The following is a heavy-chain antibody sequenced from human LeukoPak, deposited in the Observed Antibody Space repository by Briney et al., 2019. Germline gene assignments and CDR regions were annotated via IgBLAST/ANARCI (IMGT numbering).Heavy chain of an antibody. V-gene: IGHV1-46*01. J-gene: IGHJ4*02. CDR3: AAGMITLGGVIAPSDY. D-gene: IGHD3-16*02. CDR1: GYTFTSYY. CDR2: INPSGGST. Sequence: ASVKVSCKASGYTFTSYYMHWVRQAPGQGLEWMGIINPSGGSTSYAQKFQGRVTMTRDTSTSTVYMELRSLTSDDTAVYYCAAGMITLGGVIAPSDYWGQGTLVTVSS.